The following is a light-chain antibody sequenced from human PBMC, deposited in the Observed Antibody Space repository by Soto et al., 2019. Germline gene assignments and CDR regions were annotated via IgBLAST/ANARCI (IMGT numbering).Light chain of an antibody. V-gene: IGKV1-17*01. CDR1: RGIRND. CDR2: AAS. J-gene: IGKJ1*01. CDR3: LQYNNYPRT. Sequence: DIQMTQSASSLSASAGDRVTITCRASRGIRNDLAWYQQKPGKAPKRLIYAASTLESGVPPRFSGSGSGKEFTLTISSLQPVDFATYYCLQYNNYPRTFGQGTRVEIK.